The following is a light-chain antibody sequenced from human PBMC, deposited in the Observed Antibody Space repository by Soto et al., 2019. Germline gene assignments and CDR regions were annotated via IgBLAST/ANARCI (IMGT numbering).Light chain of an antibody. CDR3: MQGMEIPIT. CDR2: EVS. J-gene: IGKJ5*01. Sequence: DLVMTQSPLSLSVTPGQTASISCKSSQSLHSDGRTFLYWYMQKAGQPPQVLISEVSDRISGVPERFSVSGSGTDFTLKISRVEAEDAGIYYCMQGMEIPITVGQGTRLEIK. V-gene: IGKV2D-29*01. CDR1: QSLHSDGRTF.